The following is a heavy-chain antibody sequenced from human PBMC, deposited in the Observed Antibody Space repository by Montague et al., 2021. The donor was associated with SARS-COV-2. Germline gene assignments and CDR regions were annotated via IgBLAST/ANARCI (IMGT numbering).Heavy chain of an antibody. Sequence: SLRLSCAASGFTFDDYAMHWVRQAPGKGLEWVSGISWNSGSIGYADSXXGRFTISRDNAKNSLYLQTNSLRAEDTALYYCARAAEDIVVVPAAMGPQYYYYGMDVWGQGTTVTVSS. CDR1: GFTFDDYA. CDR2: ISWNSGSI. D-gene: IGHD2-2*01. V-gene: IGHV3-9*01. J-gene: IGHJ6*02. CDR3: ARAAEDIVVVPAAMGPQYYYYGMDV.